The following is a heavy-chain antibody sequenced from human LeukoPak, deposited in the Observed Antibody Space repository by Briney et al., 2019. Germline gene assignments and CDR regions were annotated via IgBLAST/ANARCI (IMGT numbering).Heavy chain of an antibody. D-gene: IGHD3-22*01. CDR1: GYTFTGYY. V-gene: IGHV1-2*02. CDR3: ARVMDSYYDSSGSDY. Sequence: ASVKVSCKASGYTFTGYYMHWVRQATGQGLEWMGWINPNSGGTDYAQKFQGRVTMTRNTSISTAYMELSRLRSDDTAVYYCARVMDSYYDSSGSDYWGQGTLVTVSS. CDR2: INPNSGGT. J-gene: IGHJ4*02.